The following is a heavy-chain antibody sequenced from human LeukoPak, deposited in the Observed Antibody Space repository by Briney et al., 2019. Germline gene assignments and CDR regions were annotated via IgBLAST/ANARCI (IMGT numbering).Heavy chain of an antibody. Sequence: GGSLRHSCAASGFTFSSYWMSWVRQAPGKGLEWVANIKQDGSEKYYVDSVKGRFTISRDNAKNSLYLQMNSLRAEDTAVYYCARDIGARSDTFDIWGQGTMVTVSS. CDR2: IKQDGSEK. CDR3: ARDIGARSDTFDI. D-gene: IGHD3-16*01. J-gene: IGHJ3*02. CDR1: GFTFSSYW. V-gene: IGHV3-7*01.